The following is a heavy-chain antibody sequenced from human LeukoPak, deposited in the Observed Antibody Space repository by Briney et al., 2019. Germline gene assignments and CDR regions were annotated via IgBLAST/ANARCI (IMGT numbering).Heavy chain of an antibody. D-gene: IGHD1-26*01. J-gene: IGHJ6*02. CDR3: ARLVGSFYGMDV. CDR1: GGSFSGYY. V-gene: IGHV4-34*01. CDR2: INHSGST. Sequence: SETLSLTCAVYGGSFSGYYWSWIRQPPGKGLEWIGEINHSGSTNYNPSLKSRVTISVDTSKNQFSLELSSVTAADTAVYYCARLVGSFYGMDVWGQGTTVTVSS.